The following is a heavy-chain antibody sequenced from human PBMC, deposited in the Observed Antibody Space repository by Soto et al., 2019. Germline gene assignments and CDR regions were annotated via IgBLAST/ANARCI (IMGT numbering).Heavy chain of an antibody. CDR3: ARVISSGWLGDAFDI. CDR2: IYHSGST. V-gene: IGHV4-4*02. J-gene: IGHJ3*02. D-gene: IGHD6-19*01. CDR1: SGSISSSNW. Sequence: SETLSLTCAVSSGSISSSNWWSWVRQPPGKGLEWIGEIYHSGSTNYNPSLKSRVTISVDKSKNQFSLKLSSVTAADTAVYYCARVISSGWLGDAFDIWGQGTMVTVSS.